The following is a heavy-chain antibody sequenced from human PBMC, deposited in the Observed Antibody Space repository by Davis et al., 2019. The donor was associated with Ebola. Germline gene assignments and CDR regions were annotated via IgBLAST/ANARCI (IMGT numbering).Heavy chain of an antibody. J-gene: IGHJ6*02. CDR1: GFTFSRYS. CDR2: ISTSSSPI. CDR3: TTDASITTFGVVYYYGMDV. D-gene: IGHD3-3*01. Sequence: PGGSLRLSCAASGFTFSRYSMNWVRQAPGNGLAWVSYISTSSSPIYFADSVKGRFTISRDKAKNSLYLQMNSLKIEDTAVYYCTTDASITTFGVVYYYGMDVWGQGTTVTVSS. V-gene: IGHV3-48*01.